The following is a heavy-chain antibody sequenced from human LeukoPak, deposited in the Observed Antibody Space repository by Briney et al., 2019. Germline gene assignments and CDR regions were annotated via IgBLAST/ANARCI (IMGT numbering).Heavy chain of an antibody. CDR2: ISPNSGGT. Sequence: GASVKVSFKASGYTFTGYYMHWVRQAPGQGLEWMGWISPNSGGTNYAQKFQGRVTMTRDTAITTAYMELSRRSPDDTAVYFCSRHPGKVTNDWFFDLWGGGTRVTVSS. CDR1: GYTFTGYY. D-gene: IGHD4-23*01. V-gene: IGHV1-2*02. J-gene: IGHJ2*01. CDR3: SRHPGKVTNDWFFDL.